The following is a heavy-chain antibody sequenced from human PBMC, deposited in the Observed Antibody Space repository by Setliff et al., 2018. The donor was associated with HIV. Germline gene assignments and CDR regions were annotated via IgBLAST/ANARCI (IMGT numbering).Heavy chain of an antibody. J-gene: IGHJ5*02. CDR1: GGSVSGHY. Sequence: ETLSLTCAVYGGSVSGHYWGWFRQPPGKGLEWIGEITPSGATNYLPSLKSRVTISLDTSKNQFYLKMTSVTAADTALYYCSNWNTTIDEDAWGQGTLVTVAS. D-gene: IGHD5-18*01. CDR2: ITPSGAT. CDR3: SNWNTTIDEDA. V-gene: IGHV4-34*01.